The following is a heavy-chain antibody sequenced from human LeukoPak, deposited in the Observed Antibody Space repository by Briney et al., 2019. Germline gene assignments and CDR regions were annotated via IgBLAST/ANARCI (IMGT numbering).Heavy chain of an antibody. D-gene: IGHD4-23*01. CDR1: GFTFSSYG. V-gene: IGHV3-30*03. CDR2: ISYDGSSK. Sequence: GGSLRLSCAASGFTFSSYGMHWVRQAPGKGLEWVAVISYDGSSKYYADSVKGRFTISRDNAKNSLYLQMNSLRAEDTAVYYCATEGGNHDYWGQGTLVTVSS. CDR3: ATEGGNHDY. J-gene: IGHJ4*02.